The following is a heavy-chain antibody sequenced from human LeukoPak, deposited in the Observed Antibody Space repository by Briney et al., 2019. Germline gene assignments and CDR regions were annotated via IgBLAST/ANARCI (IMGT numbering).Heavy chain of an antibody. CDR1: GGTFSSYA. D-gene: IGHD6-19*01. CDR3: ARERAAGQWLVGDFDY. V-gene: IGHV1-69*13. CDR2: IIPIFGTA. Sequence: SVKVSCKASGGTFSSYAISWVRQAPGQGLEWMGGIIPIFGTANYAQKFQGRVTITADESTSTAYMELSSLRSEDTAVYYCARERAAGQWLVGDFDYWGQGTLVTISS. J-gene: IGHJ4*02.